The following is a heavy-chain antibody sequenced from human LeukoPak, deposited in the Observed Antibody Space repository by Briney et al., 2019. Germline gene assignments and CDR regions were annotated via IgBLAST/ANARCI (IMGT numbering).Heavy chain of an antibody. CDR3: AKDQDDYVWGSYRYGSTSRPFDY. CDR1: GYTLTSYG. CDR2: ISGYNGNT. D-gene: IGHD3-16*02. V-gene: IGHV1-18*01. J-gene: IGHJ4*02. Sequence: ASVKVSCKASGYTLTSYGFSWVRQAPGQGLEWMGWISGYNGNTNYAQNLQGRVTMTIDTSTSTAYMELRSLRSDDTAVYYCAKDQDDYVWGSYRYGSTSRPFDYWGQGTLVTVSS.